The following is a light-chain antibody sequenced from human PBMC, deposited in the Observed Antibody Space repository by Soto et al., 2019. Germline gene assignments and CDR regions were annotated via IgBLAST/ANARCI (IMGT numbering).Light chain of an antibody. CDR2: GAS. CDR1: QTLSSRH. J-gene: IGKJ1*01. CDR3: QQYNNWPPS. V-gene: IGKV3-15*01. Sequence: VLTQSPGTLSLSPGERATLSCRASQTLSSRHLAWYQQKPGQAPRLLIYGASTRATGIPARFSGSGSGTEFTLTISSLQSEDFAVYYCQQYNNWPPSFGQGTKVDIK.